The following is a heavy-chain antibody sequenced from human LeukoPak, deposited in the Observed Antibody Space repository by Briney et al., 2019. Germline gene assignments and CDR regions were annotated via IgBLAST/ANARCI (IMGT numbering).Heavy chain of an antibody. CDR2: ISSSSSYI. V-gene: IGHV3-21*06. D-gene: IGHD1-14*01. J-gene: IGHJ4*02. CDR3: TRLAAAGSGRWAPDY. Sequence: GGSLRLSCETAGFTFSSYVMHWVRRTPGKGLEWVSCISSSSSYIYYADSVRGRFTISRDNAKNSVYLQMNGLRAEDTAVYYCTRLAAAGSGRWAPDYWGQGTLVTVSS. CDR1: GFTFSSYV.